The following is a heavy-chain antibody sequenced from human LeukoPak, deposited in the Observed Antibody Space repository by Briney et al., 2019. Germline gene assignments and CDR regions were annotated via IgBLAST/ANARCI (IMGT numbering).Heavy chain of an antibody. Sequence: SQTLSLTCTVSGGSINSGDHYWSWIRQSPGKGPEWIGYIFSTGSTYYNPSLQSRLTISQDKSTNQLFLKLTSVTAADTAVYYCARDRGGWLRPYFDSWGLGTLVTVSS. CDR2: IFSTGST. D-gene: IGHD5-12*01. J-gene: IGHJ4*02. CDR3: ARDRGGWLRPYFDS. CDR1: GGSINSGDHY. V-gene: IGHV4-30-4*08.